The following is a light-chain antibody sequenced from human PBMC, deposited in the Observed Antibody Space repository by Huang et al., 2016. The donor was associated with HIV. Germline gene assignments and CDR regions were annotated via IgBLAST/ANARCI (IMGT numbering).Light chain of an antibody. Sequence: IVLTQSPATLSWYLGERVTLSCRASQSISNHLAWYQHRQGQAPRLLIYDASTRVAGVPASFSGSGSGTDFMLTINSLEPEDFALYYCQQHDSWLTFGGGTKVEV. V-gene: IGKV3-11*01. CDR3: QQHDSWLT. CDR1: QSISNH. CDR2: DAS. J-gene: IGKJ4*01.